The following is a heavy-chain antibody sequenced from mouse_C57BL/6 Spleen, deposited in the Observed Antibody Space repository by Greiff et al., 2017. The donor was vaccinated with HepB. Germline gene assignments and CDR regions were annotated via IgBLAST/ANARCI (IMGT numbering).Heavy chain of an antibody. Sequence: SGAELVKPGASVKLSCKASGYTFTSYWMHWVKQRPGQGLEWIGMIHPNSGSTNYNEKFKSKATLTVDKSSSTAYMQLSSLTSEDSAVYYCARSAAAQATDYWGQGTTLTVSS. CDR1: GYTFTSYW. V-gene: IGHV1-64*01. CDR3: ARSAAAQATDY. D-gene: IGHD3-2*02. CDR2: IHPNSGST. J-gene: IGHJ2*01.